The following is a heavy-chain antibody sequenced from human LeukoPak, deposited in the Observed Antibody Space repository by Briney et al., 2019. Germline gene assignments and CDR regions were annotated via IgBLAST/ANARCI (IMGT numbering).Heavy chain of an antibody. J-gene: IGHJ4*02. CDR1: GFTFSNYG. V-gene: IGHV3-30*18. D-gene: IGHD3-22*01. CDR2: ISYDGSNK. Sequence: GGSLRLSCAAPGFTFSNYGMHWVRQAPGKGLEWVAVISYDGSNKYYADSVKGRFTISRDNSKNTLYLQMNSLRAEDTAVYYCAKSKTLYSYDSSGYIDYWGQGTLVTVSS. CDR3: AKSKTLYSYDSSGYIDY.